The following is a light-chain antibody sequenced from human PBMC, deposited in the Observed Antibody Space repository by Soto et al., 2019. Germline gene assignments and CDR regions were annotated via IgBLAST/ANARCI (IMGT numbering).Light chain of an antibody. CDR3: KQYNRYLRM. CDR2: DAS. V-gene: IGKV1-5*01. CDR1: QTITSW. Sequence: DIQMTQSPSTQSASVGARVTITCRARQTITSWLAWYQQKPGKAPKLLIYDASSVESGVPSRFSGSGSGTGVTVTICSRETDDFATDYCKQYNRYLRMVGQGTEVEIK. J-gene: IGKJ1*01.